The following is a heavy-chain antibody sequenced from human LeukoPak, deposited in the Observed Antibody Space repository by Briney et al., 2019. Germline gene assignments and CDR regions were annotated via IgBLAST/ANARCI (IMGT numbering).Heavy chain of an antibody. CDR2: ISAYNGNI. Sequence: ASVTVSCKASGYTFTRYVITWVRQAPGQGLEWMGWISAYNGNIDYAQKLQGRVSMTTDTSTSTAYMELTSLRSDDTAVYYCARDHAESTNWPSDYWGQARLLTVSS. V-gene: IGHV1-18*01. CDR3: ARDHAESTNWPSDY. D-gene: IGHD1-1*01. J-gene: IGHJ4*02. CDR1: GYTFTRYV.